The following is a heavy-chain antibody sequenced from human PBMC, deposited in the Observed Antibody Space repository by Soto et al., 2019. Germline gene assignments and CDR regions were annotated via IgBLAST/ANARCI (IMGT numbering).Heavy chain of an antibody. D-gene: IGHD6-13*01. J-gene: IGHJ4*02. CDR3: ARVILAAAGISPGIMGFFDY. V-gene: IGHV4-59*01. CDR1: GGSIRSSY. CDR2: IYYSGST. Sequence: SETLSLTCTVSGGSIRSSYGSWIRKPPGKGLEGVGYIYYSGSTNYNPSLKSRVTISVDTSKNQFSLKLRSVTSADTAVYYRARVILAAAGISPGIMGFFDYWGQGTLVTVSS.